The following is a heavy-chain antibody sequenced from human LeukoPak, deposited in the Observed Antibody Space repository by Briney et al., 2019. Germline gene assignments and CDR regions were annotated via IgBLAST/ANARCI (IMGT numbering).Heavy chain of an antibody. CDR2: INPNSGGT. D-gene: IGHD3-22*01. V-gene: IGHV1-2*02. CDR1: GYTFTGYY. Sequence: ASVKVSCKASGYTFTGYYMHWVRQAPGQGLEWMGWINPNSGGTNYAQKFQGRVAMTRDTSISTAYMELSRLRSDDTAVYYCTRGYDSSGYSLYYFDYWGQGTLVTVSS. CDR3: TRGYDSSGYSLYYFDY. J-gene: IGHJ4*02.